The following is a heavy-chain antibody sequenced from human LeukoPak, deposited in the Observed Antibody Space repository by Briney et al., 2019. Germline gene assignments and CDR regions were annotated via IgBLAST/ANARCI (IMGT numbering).Heavy chain of an antibody. J-gene: IGHJ4*02. CDR2: IKQDGSEK. CDR3: AREVGGSSADY. Sequence: GGSLRLSCAVSRFTFNVYWMSWVRQAPGKGLEWVANIKQDGSEKYYVDSVKGRFTISRDNAKNSLYLQMNSLRAEDTAVYYCAREVGGSSADYWGQGTLVTVSS. V-gene: IGHV3-7*01. D-gene: IGHD1-26*01. CDR1: RFTFNVYW.